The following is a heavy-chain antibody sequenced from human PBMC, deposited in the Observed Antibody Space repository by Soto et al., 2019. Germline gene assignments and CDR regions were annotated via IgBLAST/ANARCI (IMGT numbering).Heavy chain of an antibody. J-gene: IGHJ4*02. V-gene: IGHV1-69*02. D-gene: IGHD1-1*01. CDR1: GGTFSSYT. Sequence: QVQLVQSGAEVKKPGSSVKVSCKASGGTFSSYTISWVRQAPGQGLEWMGRIIPILGIANYAQKFQGRVTSXADKSTSTAYMELSSLRSEDTAVYYCASAEAGIDYWGQGTLVTVSS. CDR3: ASAEAGIDY. CDR2: IIPILGIA.